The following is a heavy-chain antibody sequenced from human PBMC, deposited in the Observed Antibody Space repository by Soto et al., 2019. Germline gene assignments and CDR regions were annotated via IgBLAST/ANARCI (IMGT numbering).Heavy chain of an antibody. D-gene: IGHD3-3*01. V-gene: IGHV3-30-3*01. Sequence: QVQLVESGGGVVQPGRSLRLSCAASGFTFSSYAMHWVRQAPGKGLEWVAVISYDGSNKYYADSVKGRFTISRDNSKNTLYLQMNSLRAEDTAVYYCARLPTLSLDDRYYYYGMDVWGQGTTVTVSS. CDR3: ARLPTLSLDDRYYYYGMDV. CDR2: ISYDGSNK. CDR1: GFTFSSYA. J-gene: IGHJ6*02.